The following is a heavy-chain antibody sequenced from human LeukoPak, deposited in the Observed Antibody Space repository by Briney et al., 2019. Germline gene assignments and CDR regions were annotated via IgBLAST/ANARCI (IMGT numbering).Heavy chain of an antibody. CDR3: ARAGSGYPDY. CDR1: GYSISSGYF. J-gene: IGHJ4*02. CDR2: IYHRGIT. Sequence: PSETLSLTCVVSGYSISSGYFWGWIRQPPGNGLEWIGSIYHRGITYYNPSLKSRVTISLDTSKNQFSLNLSSVTAADTAVYYCARAGSGYPDYWGQGTLVTVSS. V-gene: IGHV4-38-2*01. D-gene: IGHD3-22*01.